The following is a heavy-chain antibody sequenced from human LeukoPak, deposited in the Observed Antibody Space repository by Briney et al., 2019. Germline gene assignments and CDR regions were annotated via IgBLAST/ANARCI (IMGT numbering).Heavy chain of an antibody. CDR2: IYHSGST. V-gene: IGHV4-38-2*02. CDR3: ARDSGIGAFDI. D-gene: IGHD3-10*01. J-gene: IGHJ3*02. CDR1: GYSIRSGYY. Sequence: SETLSLTCTVSGYSIRSGYYWGWIRQPPGKGLEWIGSIYHSGSTYYNPSLKSRVTISVDTSKNQFSLKLSSVTAADTAVYYCARDSGIGAFDIWGQGTMVTVSS.